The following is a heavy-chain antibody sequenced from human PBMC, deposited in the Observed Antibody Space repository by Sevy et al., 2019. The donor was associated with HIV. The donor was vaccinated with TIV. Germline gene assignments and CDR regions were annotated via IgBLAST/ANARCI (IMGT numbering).Heavy chain of an antibody. CDR2: ISYAGSSK. D-gene: IGHD3-3*01. Sequence: GGSLRLSCAASGFNFSSYGMHWVRQTPGKGLEWVAVISYAGSSKYYGDSVKGRFAISRDNSKNTLYLQINSLRAEDTAVYYGAKASGSYYDFWSGHDAFDIWGQGTMVTVSS. J-gene: IGHJ3*02. V-gene: IGHV3-30*18. CDR1: GFNFSSYG. CDR3: AKASGSYYDFWSGHDAFDI.